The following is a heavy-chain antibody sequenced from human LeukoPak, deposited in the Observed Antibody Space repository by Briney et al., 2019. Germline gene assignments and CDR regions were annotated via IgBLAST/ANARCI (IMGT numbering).Heavy chain of an antibody. J-gene: IGHJ4*02. CDR3: ARFRDGGLQFDY. V-gene: IGHV1-2*02. CDR2: INPNSGGT. D-gene: IGHD2-21*02. Sequence: ASVKVSCKASGYTFTGYYMHWVRQAPGQGLEWMGWINPNSGGTNYAQKFQGRVTMTRDTSISTAYMELSRLRSDDTAVCYCARFRDGGLQFDYWGQGTLVTVSS. CDR1: GYTFTGYY.